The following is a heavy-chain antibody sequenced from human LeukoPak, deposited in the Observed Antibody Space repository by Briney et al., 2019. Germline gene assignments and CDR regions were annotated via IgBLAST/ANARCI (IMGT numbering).Heavy chain of an antibody. CDR3: ARGYSTFDY. V-gene: IGHV4-61*01. CDR1: GGSVSSGSYY. D-gene: IGHD6-13*01. J-gene: IGHJ4*02. CDR2: IYYSGST. Sequence: SETLSLTCTVSGGSVSSGSYYWSWIRQPPGKGLEWIGYIYYSGSTNYNPSLKSRVTISVDTSKNQFSLKLSSVTAADTAVYYCARGYSTFDYWGQGTLVTVSS.